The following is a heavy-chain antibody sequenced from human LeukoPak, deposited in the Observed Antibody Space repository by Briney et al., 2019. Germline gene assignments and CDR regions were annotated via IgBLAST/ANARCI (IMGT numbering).Heavy chain of an antibody. CDR3: ATSPRNYYGSGSLDY. CDR1: GYTFTSYY. D-gene: IGHD3-10*01. Sequence: ASVKVSCKASGYTFTSYYMHWVRQAPGQGLEWMGIINPSGGSTSYAQKFQGRVTMTEDTSTDTAYMELSSLRSEDTAVYYCATSPRNYYGSGSLDYWGQGTLVTVSS. CDR2: INPSGGST. V-gene: IGHV1-46*01. J-gene: IGHJ4*02.